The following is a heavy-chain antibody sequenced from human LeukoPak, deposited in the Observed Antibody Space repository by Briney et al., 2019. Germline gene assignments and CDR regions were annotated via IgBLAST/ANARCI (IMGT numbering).Heavy chain of an antibody. CDR3: ARSYGSGSKYDY. D-gene: IGHD3-10*01. CDR2: IYYSGST. V-gene: IGHV4-31*03. Sequence: PSETLSLTCTVSGGSISSGGYYWTWIRQLPGKGLEWIGYIYYSGSTYYNPSLKTRVNISVDPSKNQFSLKLSSVTAADSAVYFCARSYGSGSKYDYWGQGTLVTVSS. CDR1: GGSISSGGYY. J-gene: IGHJ4*02.